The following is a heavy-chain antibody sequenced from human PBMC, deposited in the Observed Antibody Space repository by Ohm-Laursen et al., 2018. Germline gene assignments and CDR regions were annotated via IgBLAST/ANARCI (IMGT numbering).Heavy chain of an antibody. CDR2: ISYGGSNT. D-gene: IGHD6-13*01. V-gene: IGHV3-30*18. CDR1: GLTFSSHG. CDR3: AKRGSSSWLSIDY. J-gene: IGHJ4*02. Sequence: SLRLSCSASGLTFSSHGMHWVRQAPGKGLEWMAVISYGGSNTYYGDSVKGRFTISRDNSKNTLYLQMNSLRDEDTAVYYCAKRGSSSWLSIDYWGQGTLVTVSS.